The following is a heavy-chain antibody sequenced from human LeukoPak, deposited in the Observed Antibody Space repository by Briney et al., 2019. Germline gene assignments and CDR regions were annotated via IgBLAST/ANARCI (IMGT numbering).Heavy chain of an antibody. Sequence: GGSLRLSCAASGFTFDDYAMHWVRQAPGKGLEWVSGISWNSGSIGYADSVKGRFTISRDNAKNSLYLQMNSLRAEDTALYYCAKDIGSPGSIDSWGQGPLVTLSS. CDR1: GFTFDDYA. J-gene: IGHJ4*02. CDR2: ISWNSGSI. V-gene: IGHV3-9*01. D-gene: IGHD3-10*01. CDR3: AKDIGSPGSIDS.